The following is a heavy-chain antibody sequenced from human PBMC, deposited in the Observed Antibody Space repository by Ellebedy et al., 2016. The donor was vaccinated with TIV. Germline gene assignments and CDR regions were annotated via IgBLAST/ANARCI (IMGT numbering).Heavy chain of an antibody. CDR1: GFTFSDYW. Sequence: GESLKISCRASGFTFSDYWMSWVRQAPGKGLEWIVNINEGGTDRESVDSVKGRLTISRDNAQDTLFLQMNSLRAEDTAVYFCSRGWSTPDSWGQGTLVIVSS. D-gene: IGHD2-15*01. CDR3: SRGWSTPDS. CDR2: INEGGTDR. J-gene: IGHJ4*02. V-gene: IGHV3-7*01.